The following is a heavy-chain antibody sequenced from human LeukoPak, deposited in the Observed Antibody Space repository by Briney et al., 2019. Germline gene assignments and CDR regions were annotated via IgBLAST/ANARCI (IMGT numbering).Heavy chain of an antibody. D-gene: IGHD1-26*01. Sequence: SETLSLTCTVPGGSISSYYWSWIRQPPGKGLEWIGYIYYSGSTNYNPSLKSRVTISVDTSKNQFSLKLSSVTAADTAVYYCAREGGATGARGPVDYWGQGTLVTVSS. CDR2: IYYSGST. CDR1: GGSISSYY. J-gene: IGHJ4*02. CDR3: AREGGATGARGPVDY. V-gene: IGHV4-59*01.